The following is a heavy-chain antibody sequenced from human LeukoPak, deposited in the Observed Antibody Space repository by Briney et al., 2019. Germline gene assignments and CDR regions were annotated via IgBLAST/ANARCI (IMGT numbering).Heavy chain of an antibody. CDR2: ISSSGTNI. CDR1: GFTFSSYE. CDR3: ARGIYCSGGSCYSGYYYGMDV. J-gene: IGHJ6*02. V-gene: IGHV3-48*03. Sequence: GGSLRLSCAASGFTFSSYEMNWVRQAPGTGLEWISYISSSGTNIYYADSVKGRFTISRDNAKNSLYLEMNSLRAEDTALYYCARGIYCSGGSCYSGYYYGMDVWGQGTTVTVSS. D-gene: IGHD2-15*01.